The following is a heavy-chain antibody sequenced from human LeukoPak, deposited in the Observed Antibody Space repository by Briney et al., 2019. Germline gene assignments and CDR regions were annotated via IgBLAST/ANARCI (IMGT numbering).Heavy chain of an antibody. V-gene: IGHV1-69*02. J-gene: IGHJ3*02. CDR2: IIPILGIA. CDR1: GYTFTSYT. CDR3: AVSRDGYIKSAAFDI. D-gene: IGHD5-24*01. Sequence: GASVKVSCKASGYTFTSYTISWVRQAPGQGLEWMGRIIPILGIADYAQKFQGRVTITADKSTSTAYMELSSLRSEDTAVYYCAVSRDGYIKSAAFDIWGQGTMVTVSS.